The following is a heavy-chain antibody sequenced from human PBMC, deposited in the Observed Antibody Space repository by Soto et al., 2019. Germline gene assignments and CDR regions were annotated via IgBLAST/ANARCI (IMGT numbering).Heavy chain of an antibody. Sequence: SVKVSFKSCGESISTNPISLVRQAPGQGLEWMGGTGSGTGPGNHAQKFQVRLTVTADKSTSTVYMELTNLSSEDTAVYYCARRHSGGLFRFFDSWGQGTMVTVSS. V-gene: IGHV1-69*06. D-gene: IGHD2-15*01. CDR2: TGSGTGPG. CDR3: ARRHSGGLFRFFDS. J-gene: IGHJ4*02. CDR1: GESISTNP.